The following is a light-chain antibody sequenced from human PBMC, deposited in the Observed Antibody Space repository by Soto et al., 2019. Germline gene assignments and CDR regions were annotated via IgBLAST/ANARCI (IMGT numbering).Light chain of an antibody. Sequence: MTQSPLSLPVTPGEPASISCRSSQSLLHSNGYNFLDWYQQKPGKAPKLLIYAASSLQSGVPSRFSGSGSGTDFTLTISSPQPEDFATYYCQQANSFPPAFGQGTRLEIK. CDR2: AAS. CDR1: QSLLHSNGYNF. V-gene: IGKV1-12*01. CDR3: QQANSFPPA. J-gene: IGKJ5*01.